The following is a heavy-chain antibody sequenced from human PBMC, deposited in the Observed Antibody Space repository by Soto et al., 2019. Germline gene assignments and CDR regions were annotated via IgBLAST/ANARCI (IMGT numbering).Heavy chain of an antibody. CDR1: GFTFSDYY. Sequence: QVQLVESGGGLVKPGGSLRLSCAASGFTFSDYYMCWIRQAPGKGLEWISHISSRATAIYYADSVKGRFTISRDNAKNSLYLQMSSLGDEDTAVYYCAGEVLAVACSYFDNWGQGTLVTVSS. V-gene: IGHV3-11*01. D-gene: IGHD6-19*01. CDR2: ISSRATAI. J-gene: IGHJ4*02. CDR3: AGEVLAVACSYFDN.